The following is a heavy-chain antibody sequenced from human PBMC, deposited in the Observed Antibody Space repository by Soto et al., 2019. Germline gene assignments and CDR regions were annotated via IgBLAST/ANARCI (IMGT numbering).Heavy chain of an antibody. CDR2: IRSKAYGGTT. Sequence: PGGSLRLSCTASGFTFGDYAMSWFRQAPGKGLEWVGFIRSKAYGGTTEYAASVKGRFTISRDDSKSIAYLQMNSLKTEDTAVFYCTRGNEWELLETNWFDPWGQGTLVTVSS. V-gene: IGHV3-49*03. CDR1: GFTFGDYA. D-gene: IGHD1-26*01. CDR3: TRGNEWELLETNWFDP. J-gene: IGHJ5*02.